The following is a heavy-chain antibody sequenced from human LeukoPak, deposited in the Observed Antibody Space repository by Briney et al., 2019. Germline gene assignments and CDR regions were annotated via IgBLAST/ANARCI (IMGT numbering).Heavy chain of an antibody. J-gene: IGHJ2*01. CDR3: ARHPGSGRTSYWYFDL. Sequence: PSETLSLTCTVSGGSISSSSYSWGWIRQPPGKGLEWIGSIYYSGSTYYNPSLKSRVTISVDTSKNQFSLKLSSVTAADTAVYYCARHPGSGRTSYWYFDLWGRGTLVTVSS. CDR2: IYYSGST. CDR1: GGSISSSSYS. V-gene: IGHV4-39*01. D-gene: IGHD3-10*01.